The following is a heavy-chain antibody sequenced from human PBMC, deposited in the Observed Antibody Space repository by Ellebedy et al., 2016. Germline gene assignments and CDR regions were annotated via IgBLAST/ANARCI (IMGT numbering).Heavy chain of an antibody. J-gene: IGHJ6*02. D-gene: IGHD4-17*01. CDR1: GFTFSDHY. CDR2: TRNKANSYTT. Sequence: GGSLRLSCAASGFTFSDHYMDWVRQAPGKGLEWVGRTRNKANSYTTEYAASVKGRFTISRDDSKNSLYLQMNSLKTEDTAVYYCARETYGDLDGMDVWGQGTTVTVSS. V-gene: IGHV3-72*01. CDR3: ARETYGDLDGMDV.